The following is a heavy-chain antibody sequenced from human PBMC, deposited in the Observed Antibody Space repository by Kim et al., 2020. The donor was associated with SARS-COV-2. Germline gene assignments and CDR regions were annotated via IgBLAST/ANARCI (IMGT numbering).Heavy chain of an antibody. CDR2: INHSGST. J-gene: IGHJ6*03. CDR3: ARGTRQWLVRGPYYYYMD. V-gene: IGHV4-34*01. Sequence: SETLSLTCAVYGGSFSGYYWSWIRQPPGKGLEWIGEINHSGSTNYNPSLKSRVTISVDTYKNKFSLMLITGTAAETAVYYCARGTRQWLVRGPYYYYMD. D-gene: IGHD6-19*01. CDR1: GGSFSGYY.